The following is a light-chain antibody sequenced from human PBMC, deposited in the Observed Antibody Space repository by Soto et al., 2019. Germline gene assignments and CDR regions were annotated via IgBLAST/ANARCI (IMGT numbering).Light chain of an antibody. CDR2: AAS. Sequence: IQMTQSPSSLSASTGDRVTITCRASQGISSYLAWYQQKPGKAPKLLIYAASTLQSGVPSRFSGSGSGTDFTLTISCLQSEDFATYYCQQYYSYPGTFGQGTKVDIK. CDR3: QQYYSYPGT. CDR1: QGISSY. J-gene: IGKJ1*01. V-gene: IGKV1-8*01.